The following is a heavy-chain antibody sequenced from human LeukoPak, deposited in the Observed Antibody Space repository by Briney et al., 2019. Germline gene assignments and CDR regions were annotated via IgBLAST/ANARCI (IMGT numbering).Heavy chain of an antibody. V-gene: IGHV3-21*04. CDR3: ARDEYDILTGYSDFFDY. J-gene: IGHJ4*02. CDR2: ISSSSTYI. Sequence: PGGSLRLSCAASGFTFSSYSMNWVRQAPGKGLEWVSSISSSSTYIYYADSVKGRFTISRDNAKNSLYLQMNSLRAEDTAVYYCARDEYDILTGYSDFFDYWGQGTLVTVSS. CDR1: GFTFSSYS. D-gene: IGHD3-9*01.